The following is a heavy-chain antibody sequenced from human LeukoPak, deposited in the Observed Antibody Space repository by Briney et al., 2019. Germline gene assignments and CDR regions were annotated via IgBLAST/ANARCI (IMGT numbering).Heavy chain of an antibody. J-gene: IGHJ4*02. V-gene: IGHV3-15*01. CDR1: GITFNNAG. CDR2: IKSKTDGETT. CDR3: ITDPGEYGVH. Sequence: KPGGSLRLSCATSGITFNNAGMSWVRQTPEKGLEWVGRIKSKTDGETTDYAAPVRGRFTISRDDSKNTLYVQMNSLKTEDTAIYYCITDPGEYGVHWGRGTLVTVSS. D-gene: IGHD4-17*01.